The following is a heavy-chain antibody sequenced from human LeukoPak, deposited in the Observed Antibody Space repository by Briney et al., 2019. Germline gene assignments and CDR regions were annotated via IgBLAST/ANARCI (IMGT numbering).Heavy chain of an antibody. J-gene: IGHJ6*03. CDR3: ARGGPAYGDYEAFYYYYYMDV. V-gene: IGHV3-64*01. Sequence: GGSLRLSCAASGFTFSSYAMHWVRQAPGKGLEYVSAISSNGGSTYCANSVKGRFTISRDNSKNTLYLQMGSLRAEDMAVYYCARGGPAYGDYEAFYYYYYMDVWGKGTTVTVSS. D-gene: IGHD4-17*01. CDR1: GFTFSSYA. CDR2: ISSNGGST.